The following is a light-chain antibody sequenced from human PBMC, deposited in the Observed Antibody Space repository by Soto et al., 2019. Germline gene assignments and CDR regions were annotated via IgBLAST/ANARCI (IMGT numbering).Light chain of an antibody. CDR1: QDIAIY. CDR3: QQLRMYPST. J-gene: IGKJ4*01. CDR2: AAS. Sequence: IQLTESTSSLSASVGDRFTITGRASQDIAIYLAWYQQKPGEAPKLLIYAASTLYGGVPSRFSGSGSGTDFALTITSLQAEDFATYYCQQLRMYPSTFGGGTKVDIK. V-gene: IGKV1-9*01.